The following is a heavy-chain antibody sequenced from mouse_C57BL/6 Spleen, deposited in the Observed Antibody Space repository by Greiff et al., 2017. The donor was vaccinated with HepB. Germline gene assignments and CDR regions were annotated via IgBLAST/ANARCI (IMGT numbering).Heavy chain of an antibody. CDR3: ARRGYFDY. J-gene: IGHJ2*01. CDR2: IYPRDGST. Sequence: VKLVESGPELVKPGASVKLSCKASGYTFTSYDINWVKQRPGQGLEWIGWIYPRDGSTKYNEKFKGKATLTVDTSSSTAYMELHSLTSEDSAVYFCARRGYFDYWGQGTTLTVSS. CDR1: GYTFTSYD. V-gene: IGHV1-85*01. D-gene: IGHD2-2*01.